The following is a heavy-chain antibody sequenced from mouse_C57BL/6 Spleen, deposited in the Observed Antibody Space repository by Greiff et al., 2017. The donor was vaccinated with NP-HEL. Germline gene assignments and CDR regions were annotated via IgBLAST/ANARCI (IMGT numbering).Heavy chain of an antibody. CDR2: IHPNSGST. Sequence: QVQLQQPGAELVKPGASVKLSCKASGYTFTSYWMHWVKQRPGQGLEWIGMIHPNSGSTNYNEKFKSKATLTVDKSSSTAYMQLSSLTSEDSAVYYCARAPYDYGGFAYWGQGTLVTVSA. CDR3: ARAPYDYGGFAY. CDR1: GYTFTSYW. D-gene: IGHD2-4*01. V-gene: IGHV1-64*01. J-gene: IGHJ3*01.